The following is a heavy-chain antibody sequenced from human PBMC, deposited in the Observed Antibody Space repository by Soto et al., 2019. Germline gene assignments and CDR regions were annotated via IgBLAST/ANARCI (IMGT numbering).Heavy chain of an antibody. D-gene: IGHD2-2*01. J-gene: IGHJ5*02. CDR3: ARDLYSSSFFWFDA. V-gene: IGHV1-3*01. Sequence: QVHLVQSGAEVKKPGASVKVSCKASGYNFTQYTIHWVRQAPGQRLEWMGWITAGDGKTQYSKKFQTRVTIRSDVSATTVYMDLNSLRSEDTAAYYCARDLYSSSFFWFDAWGRGTLVIVSS. CDR2: ITAGDGKT. CDR1: GYNFTQYT.